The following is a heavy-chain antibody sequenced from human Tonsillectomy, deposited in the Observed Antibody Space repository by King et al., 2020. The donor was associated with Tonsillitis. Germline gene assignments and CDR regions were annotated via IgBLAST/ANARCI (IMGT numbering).Heavy chain of an antibody. CDR1: GFTFSSYG. CDR3: AKDPNGGGFGAELTYFEY. V-gene: IGHV3-30*02. Sequence: VQLVESGGGVVQPGGSLRLSCAASGFTFSSYGMHWVRQAPGKGLEWLTFIRYDGSNKYYADSVKGRFTISRDNSKNTVYLEMHSLRAEDTAVYYCAKDPNGGGFGAELTYFEYWGQGTLVTVSS. J-gene: IGHJ4*02. D-gene: IGHD3-16*01. CDR2: IRYDGSNK.